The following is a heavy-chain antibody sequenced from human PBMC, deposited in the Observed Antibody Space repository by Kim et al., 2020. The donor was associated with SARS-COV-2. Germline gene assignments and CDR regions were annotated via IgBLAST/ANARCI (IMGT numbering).Heavy chain of an antibody. CDR2: ISYDGTNN. Sequence: GGSLRLSCAASGFIFRTYGMHWVRQAPGKGLAWVAFISYDGTNNYYADSVNGRFTISRDNSKNTLYLQMDSLRAEDTAVYYCARGRPLGSGESPLDYWGQGTLVTVSS. CDR3: ARGRPLGSGESPLDY. D-gene: IGHD3-10*01. CDR1: GFIFRTYG. V-gene: IGHV3-30*03. J-gene: IGHJ4*02.